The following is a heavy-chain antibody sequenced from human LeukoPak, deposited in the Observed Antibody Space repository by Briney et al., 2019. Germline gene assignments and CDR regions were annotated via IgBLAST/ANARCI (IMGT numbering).Heavy chain of an antibody. V-gene: IGHV4-61*02. CDR2: IYTSGST. J-gene: IGHJ4*02. Sequence: PSETLSLTCTVSGGSVSSTGLYWSWIRQPAGKGLEWIGRIYTSGSTNYNPSLKSRVTISLDTSKNQFSLKLSSMTAADTAVYYCASPEGYWGQGTLVTVSS. CDR1: GGSVSSTGLY. CDR3: ASPEGY.